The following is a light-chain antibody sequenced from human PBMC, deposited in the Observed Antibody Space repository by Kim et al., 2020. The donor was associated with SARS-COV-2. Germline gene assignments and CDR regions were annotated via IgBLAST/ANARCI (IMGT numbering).Light chain of an antibody. V-gene: IGKV3-20*01. J-gene: IGKJ5*01. CDR1: QRLTSNH. Sequence: PWESDTLACKASQRLTSNHFAWYQHKPGQGPSHLIYAASSRATGVPDRFSGSGFGTDFPLTLTRLEPEDFAVYYRQQYGSSPLITFGQGTRLEIK. CDR3: QQYGSSPLIT. CDR2: AAS.